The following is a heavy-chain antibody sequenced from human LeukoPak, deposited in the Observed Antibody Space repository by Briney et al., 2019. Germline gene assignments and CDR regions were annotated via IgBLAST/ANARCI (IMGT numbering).Heavy chain of an antibody. V-gene: IGHV3-23*01. CDR2: ISGSGGST. J-gene: IGHJ3*02. Sequence: GGSLRLSCAASGFTFSSYAMSWVRQAPGKGLEWVSAISGSGGSTYYADSVKGRFTISRDNSKNTLYLQMNSLRAEDTAVYYCAKVYSSGYYSLSIDAFDIWGQGTMVTVSS. CDR1: GFTFSSYA. CDR3: AKVYSSGYYSLSIDAFDI. D-gene: IGHD3-22*01.